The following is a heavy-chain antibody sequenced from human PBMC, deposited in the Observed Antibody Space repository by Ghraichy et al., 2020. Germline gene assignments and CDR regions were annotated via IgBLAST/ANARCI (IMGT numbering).Heavy chain of an antibody. J-gene: IGHJ4*02. CDR1: GFTFGDYA. CDR3: TSEGGRSSC. D-gene: IGHD2-2*01. V-gene: IGHV3-49*04. Sequence: GGSLRLSCKASGFTFGDYAMSWVRQAPGKGLEWVGFIRSRTSGGTREYAASVKGRFTISRDDSKSIAYLEMNSLKTEDTAVYYCTSEGGRSSCWGQGTLVTVSS. CDR2: IRSRTSGGTR.